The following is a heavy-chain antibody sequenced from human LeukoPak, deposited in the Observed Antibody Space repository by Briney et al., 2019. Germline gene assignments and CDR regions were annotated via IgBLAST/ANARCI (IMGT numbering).Heavy chain of an antibody. CDR3: ARYDVWGTYRAFDY. CDR2: IYYSGST. D-gene: IGHD3-16*02. CDR1: GGSVSSGSYY. Sequence: PSETLSLTCTVSGGSVSSGSYYWGWIRQPPGKGLEWIGNIYYSGSTYYNPSLKSRVTISVDTSKNQFSLKLSSVTAADTAVYYCARYDVWGTYRAFDYWGQGTLVTVSS. V-gene: IGHV4-39*07. J-gene: IGHJ4*02.